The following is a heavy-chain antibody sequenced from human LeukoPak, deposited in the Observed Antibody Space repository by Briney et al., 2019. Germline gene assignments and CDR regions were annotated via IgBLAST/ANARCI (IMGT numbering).Heavy chain of an antibody. D-gene: IGHD5-18*01. CDR2: TYSGGST. CDR1: GFTFSSYI. J-gene: IGHJ4*02. CDR3: ARYHTALNY. V-gene: IGHV3-53*01. Sequence: PGGSLRLSCAASGFTFSSYIMSWVRQAPGKGLEWVSVTYSGGSTYYADSVKGRFTISRDNSKNTVYLQLNNLRVEDTAVYYCARYHTALNYWGQGTLVTASS.